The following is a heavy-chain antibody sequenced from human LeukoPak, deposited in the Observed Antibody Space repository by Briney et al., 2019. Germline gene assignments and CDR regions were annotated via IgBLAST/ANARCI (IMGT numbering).Heavy chain of an antibody. J-gene: IGHJ4*02. CDR1: GYTLTELS. D-gene: IGHD1-26*01. CDR2: FDPEDGET. V-gene: IGHV1-24*01. Sequence: ASVKVSCKVSGYTLTELSMHWVRQAPGKGLEWMGGFDPEDGETIYAQKFQGRVTMTEDTSTDTAYMELRSLRSDDTAVYYCASWQPYSPYYFDYWGQGTLVTVSS. CDR3: ASWQPYSPYYFDY.